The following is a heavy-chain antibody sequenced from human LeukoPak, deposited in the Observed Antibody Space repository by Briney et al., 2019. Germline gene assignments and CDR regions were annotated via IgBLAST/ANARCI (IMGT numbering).Heavy chain of an antibody. CDR3: ARGDYYDSSGYYVEGFDY. V-gene: IGHV4-38-2*02. CDR1: GYSISSGYY. D-gene: IGHD3-22*01. Sequence: SETLSLICTVSGYSISSGYYWSWIRQPPGKGLEWIGTIHHSGVTYYNPSLSSRVTVSVDTSKNQFSLKLSSVTAAGTAVYYCARGDYYDSSGYYVEGFDYWGQGTLVTVSS. J-gene: IGHJ4*02. CDR2: IHHSGVT.